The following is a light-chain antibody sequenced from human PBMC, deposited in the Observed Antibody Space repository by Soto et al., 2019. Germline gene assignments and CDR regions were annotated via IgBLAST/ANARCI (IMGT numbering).Light chain of an antibody. CDR2: NNY. J-gene: IGLJ2*01. V-gene: IGLV1-44*01. Sequence: QSVLTQPPSASGTPGQRVTISCSGSSSNIGSNTVNWYQQLPGTAPKLLIYNNYQRPSGVPDRFSGSKSGTSASLAISGLQSDDEADYYCAAWDDSLNGPVFGGGTQLTVL. CDR1: SSNIGSNT. CDR3: AAWDDSLNGPV.